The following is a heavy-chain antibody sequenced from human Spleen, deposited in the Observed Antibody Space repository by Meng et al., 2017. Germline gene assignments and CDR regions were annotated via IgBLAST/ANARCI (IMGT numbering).Heavy chain of an antibody. J-gene: IGHJ3*02. Sequence: GESLKISCAASGFTFSSYWMSWVRQVPGKGLEWVATTDLNGGNRYYVDAVKGRFTISRDNAKNSLNLQVSSLRAEDTAVYYCARDSHYDSSGYFVPDAFDIWGQGTMVTVSS. V-gene: IGHV3-7*01. CDR3: ARDSHYDSSGYFVPDAFDI. D-gene: IGHD3-22*01. CDR2: TDLNGGNR. CDR1: GFTFSSYW.